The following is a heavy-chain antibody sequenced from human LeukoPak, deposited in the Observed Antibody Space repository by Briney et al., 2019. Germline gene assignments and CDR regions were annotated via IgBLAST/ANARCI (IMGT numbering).Heavy chain of an antibody. V-gene: IGHV4-30-4*08. J-gene: IGHJ3*02. D-gene: IGHD2-2*01. CDR1: GGSISSGGYY. CDR3: ARGNVVPAATDPYAFDI. CDR2: IHYTGKP. Sequence: SETLSLTCTVSGGSISSGGYYWSWIRQHPGKGLEWIGQIHYTGKPDYNPSLKSRITISVDTSKNQFSLKLSSVTAADTAVYYCARGNVVPAATDPYAFDIWGQGTMVTVSS.